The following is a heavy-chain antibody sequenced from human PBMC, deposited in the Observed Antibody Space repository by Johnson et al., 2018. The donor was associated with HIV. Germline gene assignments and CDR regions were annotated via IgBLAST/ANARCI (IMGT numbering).Heavy chain of an antibody. CDR1: GFSFSSYW. J-gene: IGHJ3*02. CDR2: INQDGRDR. CDR3: ARPSLKDGYNYGGGFDI. V-gene: IGHV3-7*05. Sequence: VQLVESGGGLAQPGGSLRLSCAASGFSFSSYWMTWVRQAPGKGLEWVANINQDGRDRYYVASVPGRFTISRDNAQNSLYLQMNSLRGEDTAVYYCARPSLKDGYNYGGGFDIWGQGTMVTVSS. D-gene: IGHD5-24*01.